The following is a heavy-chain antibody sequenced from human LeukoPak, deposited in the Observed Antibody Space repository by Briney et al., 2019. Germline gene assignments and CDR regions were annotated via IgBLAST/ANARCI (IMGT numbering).Heavy chain of an antibody. CDR1: GFTFSSYS. D-gene: IGHD4-17*01. J-gene: IGHJ4*02. CDR2: ISSSSSYI. Sequence: GGSLRLSCAASGFTFSSYSMNWVRQALGKGLEWVSSISSSSSYIYYADSVKGRFTISRDNAKNSLYLQMNSLRAEDTAVYNCARGTVPDYGDYVYYFDYWGQGTLVTVSS. CDR3: ARGTVPDYGDYVYYFDY. V-gene: IGHV3-21*01.